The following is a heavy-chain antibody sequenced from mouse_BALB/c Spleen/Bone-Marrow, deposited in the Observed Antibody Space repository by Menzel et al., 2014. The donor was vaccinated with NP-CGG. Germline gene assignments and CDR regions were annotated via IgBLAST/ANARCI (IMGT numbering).Heavy chain of an antibody. Sequence: QVQPQQSGPELVKPGASVKISCKASGYAFSSSWMNWVKQRPGQGLEWIGRIYPGDGDTKYNGKFKGKATLTADKSSSTAYMQLSSLTSVDSAVYFCARPLNWDPYAMDYWGQGTSVTVSS. J-gene: IGHJ4*01. V-gene: IGHV1-82*01. CDR2: IYPGDGDT. CDR3: ARPLNWDPYAMDY. CDR1: GYAFSSSW. D-gene: IGHD4-1*02.